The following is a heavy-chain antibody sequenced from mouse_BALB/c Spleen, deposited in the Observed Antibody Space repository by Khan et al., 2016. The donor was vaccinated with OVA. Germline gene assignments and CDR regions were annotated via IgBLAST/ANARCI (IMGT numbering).Heavy chain of an antibody. CDR3: ARSTNRYAFVY. D-gene: IGHD1-3*01. V-gene: IGHV3-8*02. CDR1: GDSITSGY. J-gene: IGHJ3*01. CDR2: IIYTGYT. Sequence: EVQLQESGPSLVKPSQTLSLTCSVTGDSITSGYWNWIRKFPGNKLEYMGYIIYTGYTYYNPSLQIRISTTRHTATTQYYLQLNSETDENTATYYCARSTNRYAFVYWGQGTLVTVSA.